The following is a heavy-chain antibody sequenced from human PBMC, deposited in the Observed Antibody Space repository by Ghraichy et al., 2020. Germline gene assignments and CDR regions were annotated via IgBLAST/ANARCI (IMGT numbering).Heavy chain of an antibody. Sequence: GSLRLSCAASGFTFSSYAMHWVRQAPGKGLEYVSAISSNGGSTYYANSVKGRFTISRDNSKNTLYLQMGSLRAEDMAVYYCAREVKPYYEATGAFDIWGQGTMVTVSS. J-gene: IGHJ3*02. CDR1: GFTFSSYA. CDR2: ISSNGGST. D-gene: IGHD3-16*01. V-gene: IGHV3-64*01. CDR3: AREVKPYYEATGAFDI.